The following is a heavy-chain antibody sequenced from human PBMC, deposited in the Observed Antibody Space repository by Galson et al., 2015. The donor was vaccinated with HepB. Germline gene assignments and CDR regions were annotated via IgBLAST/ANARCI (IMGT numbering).Heavy chain of an antibody. Sequence: SLRLSCAASGFTFSSYGMHWVRQAPGKGLEWVAVIWYDGSNKYYADSVKGRFTISRDNSKNTLYLQMNSLRAEDTAVYYCAREAPEGGWFDPWGQGTLVTVSS. V-gene: IGHV3-33*08. CDR3: AREAPEGGWFDP. CDR1: GFTFSSYG. D-gene: IGHD1-26*01. CDR2: IWYDGSNK. J-gene: IGHJ5*02.